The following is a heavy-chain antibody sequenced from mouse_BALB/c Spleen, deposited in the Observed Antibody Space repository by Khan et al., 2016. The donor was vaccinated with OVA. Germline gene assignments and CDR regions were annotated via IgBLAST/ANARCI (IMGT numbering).Heavy chain of an antibody. Sequence: EVELVESGGGLVQPGGSRKLSCTASGFTFSSFGMHWVRQAPEKGLEWVAYINSGSTTIYYADPVKGRFTVSRDNPKNTLFLQMTSLRSEDTAMYYFARGNWAYWGQGTTLTVSS. V-gene: IGHV5-17*02. J-gene: IGHJ2*01. CDR1: GFTFSSFG. D-gene: IGHD4-1*01. CDR2: INSGSTTI. CDR3: ARGNWAY.